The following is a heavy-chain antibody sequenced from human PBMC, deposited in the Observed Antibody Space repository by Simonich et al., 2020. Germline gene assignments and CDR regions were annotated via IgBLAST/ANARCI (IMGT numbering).Heavy chain of an antibody. CDR2: IYYSGSN. CDR1: GGSISSSSYY. J-gene: IGHJ3*02. V-gene: IGHV4-39*01. Sequence: QLQLQESGPGLLKPSETLSLTCTVSGGSISSSSYYWGWIRQPPGKGLEWIGSIYYSGSNYYTPSLKSRVTISVDTSKNQFSLKLSSVTAADTAVYYCARHAGFAFDIWGQGTMVTVSS. CDR3: ARHAGFAFDI. D-gene: IGHD6-13*01.